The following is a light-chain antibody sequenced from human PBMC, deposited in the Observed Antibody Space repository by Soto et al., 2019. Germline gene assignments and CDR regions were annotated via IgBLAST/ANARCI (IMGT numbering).Light chain of an antibody. V-gene: IGKV1-5*01. CDR3: KQYNIYATWT. CDR1: QSISSW. Sequence: DIQMTQSPSTLSASVGDRVTITCRASQSISSWLAWYQQKPGKAPKLLIYDASSLESGVPSRFSRTGSGKEFNLTIRSLQPHDFATYYCKQYNIYATWTFGQGTTV. CDR2: DAS. J-gene: IGKJ1*01.